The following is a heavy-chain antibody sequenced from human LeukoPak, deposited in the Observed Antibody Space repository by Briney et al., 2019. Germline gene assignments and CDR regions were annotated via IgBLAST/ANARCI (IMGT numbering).Heavy chain of an antibody. CDR2: ISWNSGSI. J-gene: IGHJ4*02. CDR1: GFIFNNYA. V-gene: IGHV3-9*01. Sequence: GRSLRLSCAGSGFIFNNYAMHWVRQPPGKGLEWVSGISWNSGSIDYADSVKGRFTISRDNAKNSLYLQMNSLRVEDTAFYYCAKDNRRHYTSGPNPDSLHWGQGALVTVSS. CDR3: AKDNRRHYTSGPNPDSLH. D-gene: IGHD6-19*01.